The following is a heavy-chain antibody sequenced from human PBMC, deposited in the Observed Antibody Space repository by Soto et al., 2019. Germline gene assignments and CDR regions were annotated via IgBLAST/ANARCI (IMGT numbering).Heavy chain of an antibody. V-gene: IGHV3-23*01. CDR2: ITGSGGST. Sequence: GGSLRLSCVASGFTFSSYAMTWVRQAPGKGLEWVSSITGSGGSTYSADSVKGRFTISRDNSENTLFLQMNNLRAEDTAIYYCARPRTGSYGGQLGSWGQGTLVTVSS. CDR3: ARPRTGSYGGQLGS. CDR1: GFTFSSYA. J-gene: IGHJ4*02. D-gene: IGHD1-26*01.